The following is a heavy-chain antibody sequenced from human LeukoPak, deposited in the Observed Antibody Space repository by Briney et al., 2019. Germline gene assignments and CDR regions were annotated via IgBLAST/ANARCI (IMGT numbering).Heavy chain of an antibody. CDR3: ARDISGSGWYGYYYYYMDV. CDR1: GFTFSDYY. CDR2: INHSGST. V-gene: IGHV4-34*01. J-gene: IGHJ6*03. D-gene: IGHD6-19*01. Sequence: GSLRLSCAASGFTFSDYYMSWIRQAPGKGLEWIGEINHSGSTNYNPSLKSRVTISVDTSKNQFSLKLSSVTAADTAVYYCARDISGSGWYGYYYYYMDVWGKGTTVTISS.